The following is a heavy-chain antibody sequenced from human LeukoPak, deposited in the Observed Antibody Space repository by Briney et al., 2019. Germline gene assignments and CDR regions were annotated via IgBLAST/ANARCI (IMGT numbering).Heavy chain of an antibody. V-gene: IGHV4-31*03. CDR1: GGSISSSSYY. D-gene: IGHD4-11*01. Sequence: SETLSLTCTVSGGSISSSSYYWGWIRQHPGKGLEWIGYIYYSGSTYYNPSLKSRVTISVDTSKSQFSLKLSSVTAADTAVYYCAIEISVGSNYGGNWFDPWGQGTLVTVSS. J-gene: IGHJ5*02. CDR3: AIEISVGSNYGGNWFDP. CDR2: IYYSGST.